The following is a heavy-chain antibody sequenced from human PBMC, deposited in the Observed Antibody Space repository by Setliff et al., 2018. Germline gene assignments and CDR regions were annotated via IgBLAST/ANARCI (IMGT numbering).Heavy chain of an antibody. CDR1: GGSISSYY. V-gene: IGHV4-59*12. Sequence: SETLSLTCTVSGGSISSYYWSWIRQPPGKGLEWIRYIYYSGSTNYNPSLKSRVTISVDTSKNQFSLKVTSLIAADTAVYYCARSSAPSVVLAADFDFWGQGTLVTVSS. CDR2: IYYSGST. J-gene: IGHJ4*02. D-gene: IGHD3-9*01. CDR3: ARSSAPSVVLAADFDF.